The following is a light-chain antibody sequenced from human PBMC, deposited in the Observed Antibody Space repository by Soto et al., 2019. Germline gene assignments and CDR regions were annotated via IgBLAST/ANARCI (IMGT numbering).Light chain of an antibody. CDR2: GAS. Sequence: EIVLTQSPGTLSLSPGERATLSCRASQSVSSSYLAWYQQKPGQAPRLLIYGASSRATGIPDRFSGSGSGTDFTLTISRREPEDFAVYYCQQYGSSFLFTFGPGTKVDIK. V-gene: IGKV3-20*01. J-gene: IGKJ3*01. CDR3: QQYGSSFLFT. CDR1: QSVSSSY.